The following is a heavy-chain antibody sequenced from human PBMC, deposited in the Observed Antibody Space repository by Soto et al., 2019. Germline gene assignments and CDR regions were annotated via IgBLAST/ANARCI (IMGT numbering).Heavy chain of an antibody. Sequence: EVQLLESGGGLVQPGGSLRLSCAASGFTFSSYAMSWVRQAPGKGLEWVSAISGSGGSTYYADSVKGRFTISRDNSKNTLYLQMNSLRAEDTAVYYCAKSIAADTRGYYYDGMDVWGQGTTVTVSS. CDR1: GFTFSSYA. J-gene: IGHJ6*02. D-gene: IGHD6-13*01. CDR3: AKSIAADTRGYYYDGMDV. CDR2: ISGSGGST. V-gene: IGHV3-23*01.